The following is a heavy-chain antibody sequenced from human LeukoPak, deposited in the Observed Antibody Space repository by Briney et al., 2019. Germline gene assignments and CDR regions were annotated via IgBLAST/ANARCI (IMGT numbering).Heavy chain of an antibody. CDR3: ARDKIAAAGEVYYYYGMDV. CDR1: GGSISSGGYY. D-gene: IGHD6-13*01. V-gene: IGHV4-31*03. J-gene: IGHJ6*02. Sequence: SETLSLTCTVSGGSISSGGYYWGWIRQHPGKGLEWIGYIYYSGSTYYNPSLKSRVTISVDTSKNQFSLKLSSVTAADTAVYYCARDKIAAAGEVYYYYGMDVWGQGTTVTVSS. CDR2: IYYSGST.